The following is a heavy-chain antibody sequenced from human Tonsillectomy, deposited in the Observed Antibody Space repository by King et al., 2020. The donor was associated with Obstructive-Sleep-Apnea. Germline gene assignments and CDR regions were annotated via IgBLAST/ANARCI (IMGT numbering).Heavy chain of an antibody. CDR1: GFTFSSYS. Sequence: VQLVESGGGVVQPGRSLRLSCAASGFTFSSYSMPLVRQAPVKGLEGGAVISYDGSNKYYADSVKGRFHISSDNSKNTLYLQMNSLRAEDTAVYYCARGEGLWFGELLSDLDYWGQGTLVTVSS. D-gene: IGHD3-10*01. CDR2: ISYDGSNK. V-gene: IGHV3-30*01. CDR3: ARGEGLWFGELLSDLDY. J-gene: IGHJ4*02.